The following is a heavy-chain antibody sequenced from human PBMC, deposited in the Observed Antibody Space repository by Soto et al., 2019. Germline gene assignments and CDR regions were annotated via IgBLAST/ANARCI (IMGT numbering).Heavy chain of an antibody. J-gene: IGHJ5*02. CDR2: ISHDGSVT. CDR3: AKDWGSSGWYNWFDP. V-gene: IGHV3-30*05. CDR1: GFTFSTSG. D-gene: IGHD6-13*01. Sequence: LRLSCATSGFTFSTSGMHWVRQAPGKGLEWVAMISHDGSVTYYTDSVQGRFTISRDTAKKTLYLQMNRLRDEDTAIYYCAKDWGSSGWYNWFDPWGQGTRVTVSS.